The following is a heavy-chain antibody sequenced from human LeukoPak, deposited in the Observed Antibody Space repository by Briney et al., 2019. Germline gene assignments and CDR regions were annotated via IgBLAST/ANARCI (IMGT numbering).Heavy chain of an antibody. V-gene: IGHV3-21*01. J-gene: IGHJ6*02. D-gene: IGHD2-2*01. CDR3: ARRYCSSTSCYPYYYYYGMDV. CDR1: GFTFSSYS. Sequence: GGSLRLSCAASGFTFSSYSMNWVRQAPGKGLEWVSSISSSSSYIYYADSVKGRLTISRDNAKNSLYLQMNSLRAEDTAVYYCARRYCSSTSCYPYYYYYGMDVWGQGTTVTVSS. CDR2: ISSSSSYI.